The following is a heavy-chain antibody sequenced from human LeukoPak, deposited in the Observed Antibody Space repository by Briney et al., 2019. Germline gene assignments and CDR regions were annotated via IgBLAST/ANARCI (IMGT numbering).Heavy chain of an antibody. CDR3: ARVKRWLQYHDY. D-gene: IGHD5-24*01. Sequence: SETLSLTCAVSGGSISSGGYSWSWIRQPPGKGLEWIGYIYYSGSTYYNPSLKSRVTISVDTSKNQFSLKLSSVTAADTAVYYCARVKRWLQYHDYWGQGTLVTVSS. J-gene: IGHJ4*02. CDR1: GGSISSGGYS. V-gene: IGHV4-30-4*07. CDR2: IYYSGST.